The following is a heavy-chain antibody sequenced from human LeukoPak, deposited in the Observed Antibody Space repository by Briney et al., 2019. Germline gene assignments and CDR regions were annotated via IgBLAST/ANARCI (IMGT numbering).Heavy chain of an antibody. CDR3: AKDTCSGGSCYYFDY. Sequence: GGSLRLSCAASGFTFSSYAMSWVRQAPGKGLEWVSSISGSGGSTYYADSVKGRFTISRDNSKNTLYLQMNSLRAEDTAVYYCAKDTCSGGSCYYFDYWGQGTLVTVSS. V-gene: IGHV3-23*01. CDR2: ISGSGGST. J-gene: IGHJ4*02. CDR1: GFTFSSYA. D-gene: IGHD2-15*01.